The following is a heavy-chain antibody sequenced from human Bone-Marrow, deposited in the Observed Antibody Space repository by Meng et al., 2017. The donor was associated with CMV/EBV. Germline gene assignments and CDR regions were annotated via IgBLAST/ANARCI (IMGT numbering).Heavy chain of an antibody. CDR2: IYYSGST. CDR1: GFTFSDYY. V-gene: IGHV4-34*01. Sequence: GSLRLSCAASGFTFSDYYMSWIRQPPGKGLEWIGSIYYSGSTYYNPSLKSRVTISVDTSKNQFSLKLSSVTAADTAVYYCARGSALRGRPRSGPRPNYFDYWGQGTLVTVSS. D-gene: IGHD3-16*01. J-gene: IGHJ4*02. CDR3: ARGSALRGRPRSGPRPNYFDY.